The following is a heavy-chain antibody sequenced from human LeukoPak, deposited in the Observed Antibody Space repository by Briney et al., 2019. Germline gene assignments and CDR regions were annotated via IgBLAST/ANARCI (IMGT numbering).Heavy chain of an antibody. CDR3: AKYPRWAYYDILTGYNFDY. CDR2: ISGSGCST. Sequence: GGSLRLSCAASGFTFSSYAMSWVRQAPGKGLEWVSAISGSGCSTYYADSVKGRFTISRDNSKNTLYLQMNSLRAEDTAVYYCAKYPRWAYYDILTGYNFDYWGQGTLVTVSS. V-gene: IGHV3-23*01. D-gene: IGHD3-9*01. CDR1: GFTFSSYA. J-gene: IGHJ4*02.